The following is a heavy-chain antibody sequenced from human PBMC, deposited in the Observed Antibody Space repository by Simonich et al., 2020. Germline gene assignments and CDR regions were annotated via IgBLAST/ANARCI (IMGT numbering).Heavy chain of an antibody. CDR3: ARRYYSTSFDY. Sequence: QVQLQPWGAGLLKPSETLSLTCAVYGGSFSGYYWSWVRQPPGKGLGWSGEIKHSGSTNYNPSLKSRVTISVDTSKNQFSLKLSSVTAADTAVYYCARRYYSTSFDYWGQGTLVTVSS. J-gene: IGHJ4*02. D-gene: IGHD6-6*01. CDR2: IKHSGST. CDR1: GGSFSGYY. V-gene: IGHV4-34*01.